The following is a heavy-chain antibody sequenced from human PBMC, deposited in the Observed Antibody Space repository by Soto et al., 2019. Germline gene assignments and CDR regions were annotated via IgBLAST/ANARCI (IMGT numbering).Heavy chain of an antibody. V-gene: IGHV4-34*01. Sequence: SETLSLTCAVYGGSFSGYYWSWIRQPPGKGLEWIGEINHSGSTNYNPSLKSRVTISVDTSKNQFSLKLSSVTAADTAVYYCARQVLRYFDWLSSADGMDVWGQGTTVTVSS. D-gene: IGHD3-9*01. CDR3: ARQVLRYFDWLSSADGMDV. J-gene: IGHJ6*02. CDR1: GGSFSGYY. CDR2: INHSGST.